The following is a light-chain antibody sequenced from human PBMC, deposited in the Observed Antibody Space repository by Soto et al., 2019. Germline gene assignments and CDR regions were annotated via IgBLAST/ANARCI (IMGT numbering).Light chain of an antibody. Sequence: DIPMTQSPSTLSASIGDRVTITCRASQSISSWLAWYQQTPGRAPKLLIYKASSLESGVPSRFSGSGSGTEFTLTISSLQPDDFATNYCQQYNSYSTWTFGQGTKVEIK. CDR1: QSISSW. CDR3: QQYNSYSTWT. V-gene: IGKV1-5*03. J-gene: IGKJ1*01. CDR2: KAS.